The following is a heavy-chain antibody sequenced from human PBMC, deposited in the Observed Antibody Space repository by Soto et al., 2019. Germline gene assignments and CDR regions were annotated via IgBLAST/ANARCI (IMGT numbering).Heavy chain of an antibody. CDR3: ARKALRFLEWLSDNWFDP. J-gene: IGHJ5*02. CDR2: ISYDGSNK. Sequence: QVQLVESGGGVVQPGRSLRLSCAASGFTFSSYAMHWVRQAPGKGLEWVAVISYDGSNKYYADSVKGRFTISRDNSKNTSSIQMNSPRPEDTAVYYCARKALRFLEWLSDNWFDPWGQGTLVTVSS. D-gene: IGHD3-3*01. CDR1: GFTFSSYA. V-gene: IGHV3-30*14.